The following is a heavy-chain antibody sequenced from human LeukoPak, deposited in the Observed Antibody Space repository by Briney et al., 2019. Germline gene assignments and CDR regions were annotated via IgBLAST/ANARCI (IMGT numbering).Heavy chain of an antibody. V-gene: IGHV3-23*01. D-gene: IGHD7-27*01. CDR2: VGGGTDI. Sequence: GGALRLSCVASGFTFNVHGMTGVRPAPGERLAWVSSVGGGTDIHYADPVTGRFIASRDDSKNSLYLQMNSLRAEDTAVYYCAKAAAPHNGIWGNFGHWGQGTPVTVSS. CDR1: GFTFNVHG. J-gene: IGHJ4*02. CDR3: AKAAAPHNGIWGNFGH.